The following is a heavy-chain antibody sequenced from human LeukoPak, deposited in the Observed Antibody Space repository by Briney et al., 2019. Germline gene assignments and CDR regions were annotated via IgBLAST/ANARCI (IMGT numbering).Heavy chain of an antibody. J-gene: IGHJ4*02. V-gene: IGHV4-34*01. CDR3: ARTSDRYCSGGSCYLAF. CDR1: GGSFSGYY. CDR2: INHRGSA. Sequence: SETLSLTCAVYGGSFSGYYWSWVRQPPGKGLEWIGDINHRGSANYNPSLKSRVTISIDTSKNQFSLKVTSVTAADTAVYYCARTSDRYCSGGSCYLAFWGQGTLVTVSS. D-gene: IGHD2-15*01.